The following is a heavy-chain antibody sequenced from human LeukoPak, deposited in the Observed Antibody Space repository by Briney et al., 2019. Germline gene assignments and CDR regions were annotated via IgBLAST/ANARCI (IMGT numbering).Heavy chain of an antibody. D-gene: IGHD6-13*01. CDR1: GGSFSGYY. J-gene: IGHJ4*02. CDR2: INHSGST. V-gene: IGHV4-34*01. CDR3: ASRVAAAAVDY. Sequence: SETLSLTCAVYGGSFSGYYWSWIRQPPGKGLEWIGEINHSGSTNYNPSLKSRVTISVDTSKNQSSLKLSSVTAADTAVYYCASRVAAAAVDYWGQGTLATVSS.